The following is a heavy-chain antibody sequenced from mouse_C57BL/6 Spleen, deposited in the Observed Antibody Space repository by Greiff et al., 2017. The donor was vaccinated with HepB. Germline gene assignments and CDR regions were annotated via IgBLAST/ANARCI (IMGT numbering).Heavy chain of an antibody. Sequence: QVQLQQPGAELVMPGASVKLSCKASGYTFTSYWMHWVKQRPGQGLEWIGEIDPSDSYTNYNQKFKGKSTLTVDKSSSTAYMQLSSLTSEDSAVYYCALGYEGFAYWGQGTLVTVSA. D-gene: IGHD2-10*02. J-gene: IGHJ3*01. CDR3: ALGYEGFAY. CDR1: GYTFTSYW. V-gene: IGHV1-69*01. CDR2: IDPSDSYT.